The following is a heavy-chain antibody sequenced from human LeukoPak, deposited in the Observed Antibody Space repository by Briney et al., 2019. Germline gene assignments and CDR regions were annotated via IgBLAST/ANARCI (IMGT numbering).Heavy chain of an antibody. CDR2: IRDDGKDK. J-gene: IGHJ5*02. CDR1: GFTFSSYG. CDR3: AKDQSHHDSSGSLYDP. Sequence: LGGSLRLSCAASGFTFSSYGMHWVRQAPGKGLEWVGFIRDDGKDKKYADFVKGRFSISRDNDENILYLQMNSLRVEDTAVYYCAKDQSHHDSSGSLYDPWGQGSLVTVSS. V-gene: IGHV3-30*02. D-gene: IGHD3-22*01.